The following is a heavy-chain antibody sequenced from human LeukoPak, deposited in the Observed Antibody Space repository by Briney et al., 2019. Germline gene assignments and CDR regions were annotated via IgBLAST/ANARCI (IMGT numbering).Heavy chain of an antibody. J-gene: IGHJ6*03. CDR2: INHSGST. Sequence: SETLSLTCAVYGGSFSGYYWSWIRQPPGKGLEWIGEINHSGSTNYNPSLKSRVTISVDTSKNQFSLKLSSVTAADTAVYYCARGIRSLYYYYYMDVWGQGTLVTVSS. CDR1: GGSFSGYY. V-gene: IGHV4-34*01. CDR3: ARGIRSLYYYYYMDV. D-gene: IGHD4-17*01.